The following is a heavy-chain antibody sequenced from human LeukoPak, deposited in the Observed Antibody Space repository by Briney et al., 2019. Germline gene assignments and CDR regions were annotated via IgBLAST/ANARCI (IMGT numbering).Heavy chain of an antibody. CDR1: GFTFSSYG. D-gene: IGHD2-2*01. Sequence: PGGSLRLSCAASGFTFSSYGMHWVRQAPGKGLEWVAVIWYDGSNKYYADSVKGRFTISRDNSKNTLYLQMNSLRAEDTAVYYCAKRGRVVVPAAMENYYYYYMDVWGKGTTVTVSS. CDR3: AKRGRVVVPAAMENYYYYYMDV. CDR2: IWYDGSNK. J-gene: IGHJ6*03. V-gene: IGHV3-33*06.